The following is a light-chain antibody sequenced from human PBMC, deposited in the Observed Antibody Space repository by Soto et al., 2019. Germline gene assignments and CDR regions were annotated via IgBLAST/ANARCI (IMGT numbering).Light chain of an antibody. V-gene: IGKV1-6*01. J-gene: IGKJ1*01. CDR1: QGIRND. CDR2: GAS. Sequence: AIQMTQSPSSLSASVGDRVTITCRASQGIRNDLDWYQQKPGKAPKLLIYGASNLQSGVPSRFSGSGSGTDFTLTIRSLQPEDFATYYCLQDFNYPWSFGQGTKVEIK. CDR3: LQDFNYPWS.